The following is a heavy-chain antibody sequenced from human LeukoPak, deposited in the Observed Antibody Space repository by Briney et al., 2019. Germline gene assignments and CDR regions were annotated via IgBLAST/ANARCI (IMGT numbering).Heavy chain of an antibody. V-gene: IGHV3-7*01. CDR2: IKQDGSEK. CDR3: ATEDPPGYYYVQGAFDI. Sequence: GGSLRLSCAASGFTFSSYWMSWVRQAPGKGLEWVANIKQDGSEKYYVDSVKGRFTISRDNAKNSLYLQMNSLRAEDTAVYYCATEDPPGYYYVQGAFDIWGQGTMVTVSS. J-gene: IGHJ3*02. D-gene: IGHD3-22*01. CDR1: GFTFSSYW.